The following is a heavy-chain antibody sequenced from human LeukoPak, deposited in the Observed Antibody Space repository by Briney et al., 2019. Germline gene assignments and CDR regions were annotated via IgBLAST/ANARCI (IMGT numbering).Heavy chain of an antibody. V-gene: IGHV4-59*11. CDR2: IYYSGST. J-gene: IGHJ4*02. CDR1: GGSISSHY. CDR3: AREGNFDWLLYYFDY. D-gene: IGHD3-9*01. Sequence: SETLSLTCTVSGGSISSHYWSWIRQPPGKGLEWIGYIYYSGSTNYNPSLKSRVTISVDTSKNQFSLKLSSVTAADTAVYYCAREGNFDWLLYYFDYWGQGTLVTVSS.